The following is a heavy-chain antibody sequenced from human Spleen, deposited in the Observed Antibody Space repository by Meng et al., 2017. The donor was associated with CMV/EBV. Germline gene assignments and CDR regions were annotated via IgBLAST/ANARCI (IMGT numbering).Heavy chain of an antibody. CDR3: ARGTSVVTPRALAY. J-gene: IGHJ4*02. V-gene: IGHV1-46*01. CDR2: INTNDGST. CDR1: GYTFTTYY. Sequence: ASVKVSCKASGYTFTTYYIHWVRQAPGQGLEWMGIINTNDGSTTYVQKFQGRVTMTRNTSISTAYMELSSLRSEDTAVYYCARGTSVVTPRALAYWGQGTLVTVSS. D-gene: IGHD4-23*01.